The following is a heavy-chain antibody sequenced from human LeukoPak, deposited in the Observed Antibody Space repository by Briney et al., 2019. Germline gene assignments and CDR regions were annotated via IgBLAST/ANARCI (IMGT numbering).Heavy chain of an antibody. CDR1: GGSFSGHY. D-gene: IGHD2-2*01. V-gene: IGHV4-34*01. CDR2: INLSGST. J-gene: IGHJ6*03. Sequence: PSETLSLTCAVYGGSFSGHYWSWIRQPPGKGLEWIGEINLSGSTNYNPSLKSRVTISVDTSKNQFSLKLSSVTAADTAVYYCARGRTGYQLLPTKKDYSYYYVDVWDRGTTVTVSS. CDR3: ARGRTGYQLLPTKKDYSYYYVDV.